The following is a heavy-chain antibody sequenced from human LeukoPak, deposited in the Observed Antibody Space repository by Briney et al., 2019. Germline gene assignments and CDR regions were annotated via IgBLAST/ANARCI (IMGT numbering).Heavy chain of an antibody. V-gene: IGHV3-49*04. CDR3: GRGLTVVGAKYYFDY. CDR1: GFTFGDYG. Sequence: PGRSLRLSCTTTGFTFGDYGMTWVRQAPGKGLEWVGFIRSRLYGGTTEYAASVKDRFTVSRDDSKSIAYLQMNNVNTEDTAVYLCGRGLTVVGAKYYFDYWGQGTLVTVSS. CDR2: IRSRLYGGTT. J-gene: IGHJ4*02. D-gene: IGHD1-26*01.